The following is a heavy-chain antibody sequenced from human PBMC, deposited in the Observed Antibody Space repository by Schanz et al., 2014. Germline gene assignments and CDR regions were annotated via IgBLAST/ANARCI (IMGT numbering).Heavy chain of an antibody. Sequence: EVQLVESGGGLVQPGGSLRLSCEASGFSFGNYGMSWVRQAPGKELEWVSGFDAHDGRAYYADSAKGRFTISRDNSKNTVYIQMNSLRAEDTAVYDCARGWPAYYFDDWGQGTLVTVSS. CDR1: GFSFGNYG. CDR2: FDAHDGRA. V-gene: IGHV3-23*04. CDR3: ARGWPAYYFDD. J-gene: IGHJ4*02.